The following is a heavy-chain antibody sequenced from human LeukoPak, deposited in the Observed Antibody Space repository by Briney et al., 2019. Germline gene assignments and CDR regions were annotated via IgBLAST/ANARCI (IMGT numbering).Heavy chain of an antibody. CDR2: IRSKANSYAT. D-gene: IGHD3-9*01. V-gene: IGHV3-73*01. CDR3: TRHGGYYNGQDY. Sequence: GGSLKLSCAASGFTFSGSAMHWVRQASGKGLEWVDRIRSKANSYATAYAASVKGRFTISRDDSKNTAYLQMNSLKTEDTAVYYCTRHGGYYNGQDYWGQGTLVTVSS. J-gene: IGHJ4*02. CDR1: GFTFSGSA.